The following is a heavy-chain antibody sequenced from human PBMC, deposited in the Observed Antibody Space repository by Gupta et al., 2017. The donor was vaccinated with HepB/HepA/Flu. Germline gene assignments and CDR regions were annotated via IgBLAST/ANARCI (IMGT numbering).Heavy chain of an antibody. V-gene: IGHV3-30*18. D-gene: IGHD3-16*01. CDR2: ISYDGSNK. J-gene: IGHJ3*02. CDR1: GFTFSSSG. Sequence: QVQLVESGGGVVQPGRSLRLSCAASGFTFSSSGMHWVRQAPGKGLEWVAVISYDGSNKYYADSVKGRFTISRDNSKNTLYLQMNSLRAEDTAVYYCAKDPWGAYYGDDAFDIWGQGTMVTVSS. CDR3: AKDPWGAYYGDDAFDI.